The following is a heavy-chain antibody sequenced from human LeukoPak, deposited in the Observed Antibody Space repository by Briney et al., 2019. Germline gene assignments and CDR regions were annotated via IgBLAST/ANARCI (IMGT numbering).Heavy chain of an antibody. D-gene: IGHD2-15*01. Sequence: PGGSLRLSCAASGFTFNSYNMNWVRQAPGKGLEWVSSISSSSSYIYYADSVKGRFTISRDNAKNSLYLQMNSLRAEDTAVYYCARDLEVAAAPDYWGQGTLVTVSS. CDR3: ARDLEVAAAPDY. V-gene: IGHV3-21*01. CDR1: GFTFNSYN. J-gene: IGHJ4*02. CDR2: ISSSSSYI.